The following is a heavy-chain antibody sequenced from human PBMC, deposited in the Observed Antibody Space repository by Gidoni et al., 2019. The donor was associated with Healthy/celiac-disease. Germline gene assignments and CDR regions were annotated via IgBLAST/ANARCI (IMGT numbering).Heavy chain of an antibody. D-gene: IGHD2-2*01. J-gene: IGHJ6*02. CDR3: ARGMNTRVYYYYYNGMDV. Sequence: QVHLQQWGAGRLKPSETLSLTCAVSGGPFSGYYWSWIRKPPGKGLEWIGEINHSGSTNYNPSLKSRLTISVATSKNQFSLKLSSVTAADTAVYYCARGMNTRVYYYYYNGMDVWGQGTTVIVSS. CDR2: INHSGST. V-gene: IGHV4-34*01. CDR1: GGPFSGYY.